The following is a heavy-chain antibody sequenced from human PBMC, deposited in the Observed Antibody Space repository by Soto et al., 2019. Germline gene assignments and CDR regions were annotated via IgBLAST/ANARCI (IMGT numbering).Heavy chain of an antibody. CDR1: GFTFSSYG. D-gene: IGHD4-17*01. V-gene: IGHV3-33*01. CDR3: ARDHSFDYGGDAGYGMDV. CDR2: IWYDGSNK. J-gene: IGHJ6*02. Sequence: QVQLVESGGGVVQPGRSLRLSCAASGFTFSSYGMHWVRQAPGKGLEWVAVIWYDGSNKYYADSVKGRFTISRDNSKNTLYLQMNSLRAEDTAVYYCARDHSFDYGGDAGYGMDVWGQGTTVTVSS.